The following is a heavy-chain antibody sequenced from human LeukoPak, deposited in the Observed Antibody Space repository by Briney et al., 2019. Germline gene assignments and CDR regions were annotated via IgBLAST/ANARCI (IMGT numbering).Heavy chain of an antibody. CDR3: AREPRGYSYGL. J-gene: IGHJ4*02. CDR2: IKDDGSET. D-gene: IGHD5-18*01. CDR1: IFTFSNYW. V-gene: IGHV3-7*01. Sequence: PGGSLRLSCAASIFTFSNYWMAWVRQAPWKGLEWVANIKDDGSETYYVASVKGRFTISRDNAKDSLYLQMNSLRAEDTAVYYCAREPRGYSYGLWGRGTLVTVSS.